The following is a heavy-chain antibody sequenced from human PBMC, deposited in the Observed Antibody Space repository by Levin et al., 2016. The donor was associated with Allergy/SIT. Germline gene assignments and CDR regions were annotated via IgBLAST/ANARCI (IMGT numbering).Heavy chain of an antibody. CDR3: AKAHLTYYDILTGTPGYGMDV. CDR1: GFTFDDYA. CDR2: ISWNSGSI. J-gene: IGHJ6*02. D-gene: IGHD3-9*01. V-gene: IGHV3-9*01. Sequence: GGSLRLSCAASGFTFDDYAMHWVRQAPGKGLEWVSGISWNSGSIGYADSVKGRFTISRDNAKNSLYLQMNSLRAEDTALYYCAKAHLTYYDILTGTPGYGMDVWGQGTTVTVSS.